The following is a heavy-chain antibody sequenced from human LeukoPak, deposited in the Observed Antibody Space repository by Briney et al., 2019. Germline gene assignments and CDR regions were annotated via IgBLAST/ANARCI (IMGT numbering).Heavy chain of an antibody. CDR2: ISGSGDDT. D-gene: IGHD3-10*01. J-gene: IGHJ4*02. CDR3: AKPHYSGSGSHSREDY. V-gene: IGHV3-23*01. Sequence: GGSLRLSCAASGFTFSNYAMTWVRQAPGRGLECVSAISGSGDDTYYADSVKGRFTISRDNSKITVYLQMSSLRAEDTAVYYCAKPHYSGSGSHSREDYWGQGTLVTVSS. CDR1: GFTFSNYA.